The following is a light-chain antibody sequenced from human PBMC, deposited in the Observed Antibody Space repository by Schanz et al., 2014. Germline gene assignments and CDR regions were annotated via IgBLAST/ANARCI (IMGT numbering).Light chain of an antibody. CDR3: SSYTSSSTVV. J-gene: IGLJ2*01. CDR2: DVS. CDR1: SSDVGGYNY. Sequence: QSALTHPPSASGSPGQSVTISCTGTSSDVGGYNYVSWYQQHPGKAPKLMIYDVSNRPSGVSNRFSGSKSGNTASLTISGLQAEDEADYYCSSYTSSSTVVFGGGTKVTVL. V-gene: IGLV2-14*03.